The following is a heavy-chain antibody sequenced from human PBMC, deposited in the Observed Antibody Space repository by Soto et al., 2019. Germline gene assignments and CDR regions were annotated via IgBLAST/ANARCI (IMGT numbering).Heavy chain of an antibody. CDR2: INPNDGER. V-gene: IGHV1-2*04. J-gene: IGHJ5*02. CDR1: GYTFSGYY. CDR3: TRGTWQGRFDP. Sequence: QVQLVQSGAEVKMPGASVKLSCKASGYTFSGYYIHWVRQAPGEGLEWMGWINPNDGERYYAQKFQDWVTMTSDTSISTAYMELSRLKSDDTAVYYCTRGTWQGRFDPWGQGTLVTVSS.